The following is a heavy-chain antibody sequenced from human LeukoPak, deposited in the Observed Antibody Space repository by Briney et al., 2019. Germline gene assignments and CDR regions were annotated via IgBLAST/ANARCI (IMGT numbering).Heavy chain of an antibody. V-gene: IGHV1-2*02. J-gene: IGHJ3*02. D-gene: IGHD5-24*01. CDR3: ARESPTHRDGYNYGAFDI. Sequence: ASVKVSCKASGYSFTGYYIHWVRQAPGQGLEWMGWINPNSGGTNYAQKFQGRVTMTRDTSISTAYMELSRLRSDDTAVYYCARESPTHRDGYNYGAFDIWGQGTMVTVSS. CDR2: INPNSGGT. CDR1: GYSFTGYY.